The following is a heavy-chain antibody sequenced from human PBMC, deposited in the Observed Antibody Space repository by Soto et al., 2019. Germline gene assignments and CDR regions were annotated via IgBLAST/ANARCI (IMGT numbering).Heavy chain of an antibody. Sequence: SDTLSLTCTVSCGSISSGGYYWSLIRHHPGKGLEWIGYIYYSGSTYYNPSLKSRVTISVDTSKNQFSLKLSSVTAADTAVYYCARSRFLEWLFHFEYWGQGTLVTVSS. V-gene: IGHV4-30-4*02. D-gene: IGHD3-3*01. CDR1: CGSISSGGYY. CDR2: IYYSGST. J-gene: IGHJ4*02. CDR3: ARSRFLEWLFHFEY.